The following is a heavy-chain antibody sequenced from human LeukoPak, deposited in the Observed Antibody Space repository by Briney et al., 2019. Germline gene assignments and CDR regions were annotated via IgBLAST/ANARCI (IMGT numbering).Heavy chain of an antibody. CDR3: ARHAYDILTGYYLPYFDY. CDR2: IYHSGST. V-gene: IGHV4-38-2*02. CDR1: GYSISSGYY. D-gene: IGHD3-9*01. J-gene: IGHJ4*02. Sequence: KPSETLSLTCTVSGYSISSGYYWGWIRQPPGKGLEWIGSIYHSGSTYYNPSLKSRVTISVDTSKNQFSLKLSSVTAADTAVYYCARHAYDILTGYYLPYFDYWGQGTLVTVSS.